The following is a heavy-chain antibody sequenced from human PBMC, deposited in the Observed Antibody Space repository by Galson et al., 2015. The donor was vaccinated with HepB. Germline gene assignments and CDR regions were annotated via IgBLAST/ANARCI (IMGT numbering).Heavy chain of an antibody. J-gene: IGHJ6*02. CDR3: ARAYYDSSGYYLYYYYGMDV. V-gene: IGHV3-48*03. D-gene: IGHD3-22*01. Sequence: SLRLSCAASGFTFSSYEMNWVRQAPGKGLEWVSYISSSGSTIYYADSVKGRFTISRDNAKNSLYLQMNSLRAEDTAVYYCARAYYDSSGYYLYYYYGMDVWGQGTTVTVSS. CDR2: ISSSGSTI. CDR1: GFTFSSYE.